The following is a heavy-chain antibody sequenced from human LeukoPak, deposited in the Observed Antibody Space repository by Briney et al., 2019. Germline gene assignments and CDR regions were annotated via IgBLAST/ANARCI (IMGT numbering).Heavy chain of an antibody. CDR1: GFTFSSYS. CDR3: ARDFSYIAASGGDYYCYYYYMDV. V-gene: IGHV3-21*01. J-gene: IGHJ6*03. D-gene: IGHD6-13*01. Sequence: GGSLRLSCAASGFTFSSYSMNWVRQAPGKGLEWVSSISSSSSYIYYADSVKGRFTISRDNAKNSLYLQMNSLRAEDTAVYYCARDFSYIAASGGDYYCYYYYMDVWGKGTTVTVSS. CDR2: ISSSSSYI.